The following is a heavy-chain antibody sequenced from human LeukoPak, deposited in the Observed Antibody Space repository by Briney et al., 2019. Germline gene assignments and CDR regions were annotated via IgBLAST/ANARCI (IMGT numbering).Heavy chain of an antibody. D-gene: IGHD3-10*01. Sequence: PGGSLRLSCAASGFTFSSYAMSWVRQAPGKGLEWVSAISGSGGSTYYADSVKGRFTISRDNSKNTLYLQMNSLRAEDTAVYYCAKVGDYYYGSGSYPDYWGQGTLVTVSS. CDR1: GFTFSSYA. V-gene: IGHV3-23*01. J-gene: IGHJ4*02. CDR3: AKVGDYYYGSGSYPDY. CDR2: ISGSGGST.